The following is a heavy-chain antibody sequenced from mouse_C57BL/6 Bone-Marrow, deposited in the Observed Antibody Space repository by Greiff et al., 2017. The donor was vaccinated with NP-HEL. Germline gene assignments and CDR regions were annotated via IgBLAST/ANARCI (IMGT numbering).Heavy chain of an antibody. CDR1: GYAFSSSW. V-gene: IGHV1-82*01. D-gene: IGHD1-1*02. Sequence: QVQLQQSGPELVKPGASVKISCKASGYAFSSSWMNWVKQRPGKGLEWIGRIYPGDGDTNYNGKFKGKATLTADKSSSTAYMQLSSLTSEDSAVYFCARWKLRAIDYWGQGTSVTVSS. CDR2: IYPGDGDT. CDR3: ARWKLRAIDY. J-gene: IGHJ4*01.